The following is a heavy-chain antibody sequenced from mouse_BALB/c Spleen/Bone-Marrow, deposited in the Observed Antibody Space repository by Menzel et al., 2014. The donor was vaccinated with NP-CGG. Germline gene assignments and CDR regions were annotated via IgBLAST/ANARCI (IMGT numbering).Heavy chain of an antibody. D-gene: IGHD4-1*01. V-gene: IGHV5-17*02. CDR2: ISSGSSTI. J-gene: IGHJ1*01. CDR3: TRGGNWDDFDV. CDR1: GFTFSSFG. Sequence: DVQLVESGGGLVQLGGSRRLSCAASGFTFSSFGMHWVRQAPEKGLEWVAYISSGSSTIFYVDTVKGRFTISRDNPKNALFLQMTSLRSEDTAMYYCTRGGNWDDFDVWGAGTTVTVSS.